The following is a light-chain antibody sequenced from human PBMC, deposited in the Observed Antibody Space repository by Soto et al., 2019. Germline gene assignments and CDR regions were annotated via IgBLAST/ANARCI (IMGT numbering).Light chain of an antibody. J-gene: IGLJ1*01. V-gene: IGLV1-44*01. CDR2: TNN. Sequence: QSVLTQPPSASGTPGQRVTISCSGTSSRIGSNSVNWYKQLPRTAPKVLIYTNNQRPSGVPDRFSGSKSGTSASLAISGLQSEDEADYYCAAWDGSLNVYVFGTGTKVTVL. CDR3: AAWDGSLNVYV. CDR1: SSRIGSNS.